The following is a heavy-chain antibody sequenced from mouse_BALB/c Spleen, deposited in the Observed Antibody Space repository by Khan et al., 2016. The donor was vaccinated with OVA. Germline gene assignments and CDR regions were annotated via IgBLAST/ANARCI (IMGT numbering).Heavy chain of an antibody. V-gene: IGHV3-2*02. D-gene: IGHD3-3*01. CDR3: TGGRAY. CDR1: GYSITSDYA. CDR2: ISYSGSI. Sequence: EVQLQESGPGLVKPSQSLSLTCTVTGYSITSDYAWNWIRQFPGNKLEWMGYISYSGSISYTPSHKSRISITRDTSKNQFFLQLSSVTTEDTATYYCTGGRAYWGQGTLVTVSA. J-gene: IGHJ3*01.